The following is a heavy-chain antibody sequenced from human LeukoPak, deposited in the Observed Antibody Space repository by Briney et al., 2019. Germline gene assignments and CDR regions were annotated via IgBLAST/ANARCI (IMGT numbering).Heavy chain of an antibody. Sequence: GRSLRLSCAASGFTFNSYGIHWVRQAPGKGLEWVAFIWYDGSNKYYADSVKGRFTISRDNSKNTLYLQMNSLRAEDTAVYYCARARTTRGFAYWGRGTLVTVSS. D-gene: IGHD4-17*01. CDR1: GFTFNSYG. CDR3: ARARTTRGFAY. V-gene: IGHV3-33*01. J-gene: IGHJ4*02. CDR2: IWYDGSNK.